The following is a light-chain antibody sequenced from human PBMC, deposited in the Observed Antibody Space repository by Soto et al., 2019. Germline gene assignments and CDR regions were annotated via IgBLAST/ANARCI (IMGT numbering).Light chain of an antibody. CDR3: QQYNSYSRT. CDR1: QSLNSR. Sequence: DIQLTQSPSTLSASVGDRVTLTCRAAQSLNSRLAWYQHRPGKAPRLLIYDASTLESGVPSRFSGSGSGTEFTLTISSLQPDDFATYYCQQYNSYSRTFGQGTKVDIK. J-gene: IGKJ1*01. V-gene: IGKV1-5*01. CDR2: DAS.